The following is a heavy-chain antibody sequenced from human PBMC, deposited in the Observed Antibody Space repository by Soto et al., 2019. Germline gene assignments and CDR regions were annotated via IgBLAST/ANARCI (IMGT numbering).Heavy chain of an antibody. CDR2: IIPNFGTA. V-gene: IGHV1-69*12. CDR3: ARDVTPTVGNWFDP. D-gene: IGHD2-21*02. CDR1: VGTFSRYA. J-gene: IGHJ5*02. Sequence: QVQLVQSGAEVKKPVSSVKVSCKDSVGTFSRYASSWVRQAPVQGLEWKGGIIPNFGTANYAQKVKGRVTITADDSTSTAYMKLSSLRSEDTAVYYCARDVTPTVGNWFDPWGQGTLVTVSS.